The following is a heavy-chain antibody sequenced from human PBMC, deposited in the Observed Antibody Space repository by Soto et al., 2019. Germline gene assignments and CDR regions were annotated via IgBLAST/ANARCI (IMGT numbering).Heavy chain of an antibody. J-gene: IGHJ4*02. V-gene: IGHV3-49*03. CDR1: GFTFGDNA. CDR2: MRSKTYGGTT. CDR3: ASGKRGFF. D-gene: IGHD3-10*01. Sequence: GGSLRLSCTASGFTFGDNAVSWFRQAPGKGLEWVAIMRSKTYGGTTEYAASVKGRFTISIDDSKTIAYLQMNSLKIEDTAMYYCASGKRGFFRGQGTLLTVSS.